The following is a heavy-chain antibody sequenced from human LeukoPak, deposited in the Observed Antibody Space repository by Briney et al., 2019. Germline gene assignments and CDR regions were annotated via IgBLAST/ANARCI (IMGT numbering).Heavy chain of an antibody. Sequence: GASVKVSCKASGYTFTSYDINWVRQATGQGLEWMGWMNPNSGNTGYAQKFQGRVTMTRNTSISTAYMELSSLRSEDTAVYYCARGSMGMRTIFGVVITYGMDVWGQGTTVTVSS. CDR1: GYTFTSYD. V-gene: IGHV1-8*01. CDR3: ARGSMGMRTIFGVVITYGMDV. D-gene: IGHD3-3*01. J-gene: IGHJ6*02. CDR2: MNPNSGNT.